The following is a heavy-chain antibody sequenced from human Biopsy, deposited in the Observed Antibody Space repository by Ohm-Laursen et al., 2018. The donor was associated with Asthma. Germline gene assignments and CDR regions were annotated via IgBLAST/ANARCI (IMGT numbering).Heavy chain of an antibody. V-gene: IGHV1-69*05. J-gene: IGHJ5*02. CDR3: ARVLTTEEGDTWFDP. D-gene: IGHD4-11*01. CDR2: IIPMFGTT. CDR1: GGTFSNYV. Sequence: SSVKVSCKASGGTFSNYVFSWVRQAPGQGLEWMGGIIPMFGTTKYTQKFQARVSITTDEATSTVYMELSSLRSEDTAVYYCARVLTTEEGDTWFDPWGQGTLVTVSS.